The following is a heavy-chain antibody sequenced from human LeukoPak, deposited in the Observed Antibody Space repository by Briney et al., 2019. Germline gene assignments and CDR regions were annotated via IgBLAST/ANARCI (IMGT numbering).Heavy chain of an antibody. D-gene: IGHD1-26*01. CDR3: ARAEVGATIWFDP. CDR2: IYYSGTT. J-gene: IGHJ5*02. V-gene: IGHV4-59*01. Sequence: PSETLSLTRSVSGGSINNYWSWIRQPPGKGLEWIGYIYYSGTTNYNPSLRSRVTMLVDTSKNQFTLKLSSVTAADTAVYYCARAEVGATIWFDPWGQGTLVTVSS. CDR1: GGSINNY.